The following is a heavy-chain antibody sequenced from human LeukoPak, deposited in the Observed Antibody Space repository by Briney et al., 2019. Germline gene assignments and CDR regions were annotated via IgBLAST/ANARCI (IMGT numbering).Heavy chain of an antibody. CDR3: ARWYNSCWYDY. V-gene: IGHV1-2*02. D-gene: IGHD6-13*01. J-gene: IGHJ4*02. CDR1: GYTFGGYH. Sequence: ASVKVSCKASGYTFGGYHLLWMRQAPGQGLEWLGWINPDTGATRYGQKFQGRVTMTRDTSIGTVYMELSRLRSDDTAVYYCARWYNSCWYDYWGQGTLVSVSS. CDR2: INPDTGAT.